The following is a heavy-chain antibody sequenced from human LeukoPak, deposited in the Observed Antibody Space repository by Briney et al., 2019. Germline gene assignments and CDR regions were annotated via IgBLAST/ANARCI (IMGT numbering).Heavy chain of an antibody. D-gene: IGHD5-18*01. J-gene: IGHJ5*02. CDR1: GGSISSSHW. Sequence: SGTLSLTCAVSGGSISSSHWWNWVRQPPGKGLEWIGEIYHSGSTKYNPSLKSRVTISVDTSKNQFSLKLSSVTAADTAVYYCARGGEYSYGGWFDPWGQGTLVTVSS. CDR2: IYHSGST. V-gene: IGHV4-4*02. CDR3: ARGGEYSYGGWFDP.